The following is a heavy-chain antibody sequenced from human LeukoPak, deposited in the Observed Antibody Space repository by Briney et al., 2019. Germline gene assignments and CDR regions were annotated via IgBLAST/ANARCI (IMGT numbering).Heavy chain of an antibody. Sequence: SETLSLTCTVSGVSISSYYWSWIRQPPGKGLEWIGYIYYSGSTNYNPSLKSRVTISVDTSKNQFSLKLSSVTAADTAVYYCARAPGGYYFDYWGQGTLVTVSS. CDR2: IYYSGST. J-gene: IGHJ4*02. V-gene: IGHV4-59*01. CDR3: ARAPGGYYFDY. D-gene: IGHD3-22*01. CDR1: GVSISSYY.